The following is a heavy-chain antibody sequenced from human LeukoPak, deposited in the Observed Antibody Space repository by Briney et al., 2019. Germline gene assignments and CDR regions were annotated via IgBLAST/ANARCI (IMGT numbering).Heavy chain of an antibody. CDR2: ISSSGSTI. Sequence: GGSLRLSCAASGFTFSDYYMSWIRQAPGKGLEWVSYISSSGSTIYYADSVKGRFTISRDNAKNSLYLQMNSLRAEDTAVYYCAKDESNWNAGDFDYWGQGTLVTVSS. D-gene: IGHD1-20*01. J-gene: IGHJ4*02. CDR3: AKDESNWNAGDFDY. V-gene: IGHV3-11*01. CDR1: GFTFSDYY.